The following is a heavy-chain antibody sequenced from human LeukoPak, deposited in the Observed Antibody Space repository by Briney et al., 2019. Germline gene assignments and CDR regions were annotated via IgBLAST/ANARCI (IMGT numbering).Heavy chain of an antibody. Sequence: SLTLSLTCAISGDSVSSNSAAWNWIRQSPSRGLEWLGGTYYRSKWYSDYAVSVKSRITINPDTSKNQFSLQLNSVTPEDRAVYYCARGPQLVGYYYIDVWGKGTSVTVSS. CDR3: ARGPQLVGYYYIDV. V-gene: IGHV6-1*01. D-gene: IGHD6-13*01. CDR1: GDSVSSNSAA. J-gene: IGHJ6*03. CDR2: TYYRSKWYS.